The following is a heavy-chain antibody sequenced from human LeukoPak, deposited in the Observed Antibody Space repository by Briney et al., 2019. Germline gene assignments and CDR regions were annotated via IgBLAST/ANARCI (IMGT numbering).Heavy chain of an antibody. D-gene: IGHD3-22*01. CDR3: AKGGAYYYVSSGYFDY. J-gene: IGHJ4*02. Sequence: PGGSLRLSCAASGFIFSNFAMSWVRQAPGKELEWVSAISGSGGSTYYADSVKGRFTISRDISKNTLFLQMNSLRAEDTAVYYCAKGGAYYYVSSGYFDYWGQGALVIVSS. CDR2: ISGSGGST. CDR1: GFIFSNFA. V-gene: IGHV3-23*01.